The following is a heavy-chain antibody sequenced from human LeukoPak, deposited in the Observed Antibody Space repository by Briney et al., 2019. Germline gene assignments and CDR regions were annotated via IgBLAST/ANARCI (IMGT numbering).Heavy chain of an antibody. Sequence: ASVKVSCKASGYTFTSYYMHWVRQAPGQGLEWMGIINPSGGSTSYAQKFQGRVTMTRDTSTSTVYVELSSLRSEDTAVYYCARVFSLVAAAYQEYYFDYWGQGTLVTVSS. V-gene: IGHV1-46*01. CDR1: GYTFTSYY. CDR2: INPSGGST. CDR3: ARVFSLVAAAYQEYYFDY. D-gene: IGHD2-15*01. J-gene: IGHJ4*02.